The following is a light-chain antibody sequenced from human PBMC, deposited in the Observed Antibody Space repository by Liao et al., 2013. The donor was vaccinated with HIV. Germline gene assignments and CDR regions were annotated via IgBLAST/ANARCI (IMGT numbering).Light chain of an antibody. J-gene: IGLJ1*01. CDR3: QAWDFNTNYV. CDR1: KLAHKY. Sequence: SYELTQPPSVSVSPGQTASITCSGDKLAHKYASWYQQKPGQSPVVLIYQDTKRPSGIPERFSGSNSGNTATLSISGTQAMDEADYYCQAWDFNTNYVFGAGTKVSVL. V-gene: IGLV3-1*01. CDR2: QDT.